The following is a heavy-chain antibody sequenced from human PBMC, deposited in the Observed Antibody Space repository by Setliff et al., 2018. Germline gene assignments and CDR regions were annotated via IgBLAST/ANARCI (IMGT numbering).Heavy chain of an antibody. CDR3: ARTFYYDDSGSNRLLYYFDY. V-gene: IGHV2-5*02. Sequence: SGPTLVNPTQTLTLTCNFSGFSLTNDGEGVGWIRQPPGKALEWLALIYWDDDKRYSPSLKSRVTITKDTSKNQVVLTMTGMDPVDAATYYCARTFYYDDSGSNRLLYYFDYWGQGTLVTVSS. J-gene: IGHJ4*02. D-gene: IGHD3-22*01. CDR2: IYWDDDK. CDR1: GFSLTNDGEG.